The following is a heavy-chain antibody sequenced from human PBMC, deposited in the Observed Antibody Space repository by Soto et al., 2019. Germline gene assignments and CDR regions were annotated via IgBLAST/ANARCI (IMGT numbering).Heavy chain of an antibody. CDR3: AKPAYDILTGYRRLTPGFHFDS. D-gene: IGHD3-9*01. J-gene: IGHJ4*02. Sequence: EVQLLESGGGLVQPGGSLRLSCAASGFTFSTYDLNWVRQTPGKGLEWVSSISGSGGSTNYADSVKGRFTISRDNSKNTLYLRMNSLRAEDTAIYYCAKPAYDILTGYRRLTPGFHFDSWGQGTRVTVSS. CDR2: ISGSGGST. CDR1: GFTFSTYD. V-gene: IGHV3-23*01.